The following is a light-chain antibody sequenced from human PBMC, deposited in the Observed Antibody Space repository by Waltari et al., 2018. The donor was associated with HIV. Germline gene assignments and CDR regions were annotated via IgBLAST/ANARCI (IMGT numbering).Light chain of an antibody. CDR3: ATWDASLGGSYV. V-gene: IGLV1-47*01. J-gene: IGLJ1*01. CDR2: RDN. CDR1: TSNVGSNF. Sequence: QSVLTQPPSASGTPGQRVTISCSGTTSNVGSNFVSLYQQLPGTAPKLLIYRDNQRPSGVPARFSVSKSGASVSLAISGLRSEDEGDYYCATWDASLGGSYVFGTGTTVSVL.